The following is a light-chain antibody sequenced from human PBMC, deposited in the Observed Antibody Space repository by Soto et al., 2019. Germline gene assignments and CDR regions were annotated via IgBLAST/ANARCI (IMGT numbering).Light chain of an antibody. CDR1: QSVLYSSNNKNC. J-gene: IGKJ2*01. Sequence: DIVMTQSPDSLAVSLGERATINCKSSQSVLYSSNNKNCLAWYQQKPGQPPKQLIYWASTRESGVPDRFSGSGSGTDFTLTISSLQAEDVAVYYCQQYYSTPYTFGQGTKLEIK. CDR3: QQYYSTPYT. CDR2: WAS. V-gene: IGKV4-1*01.